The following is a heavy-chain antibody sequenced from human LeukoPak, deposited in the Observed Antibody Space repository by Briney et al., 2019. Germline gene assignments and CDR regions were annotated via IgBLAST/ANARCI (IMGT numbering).Heavy chain of an antibody. J-gene: IGHJ4*02. V-gene: IGHV1-46*01. CDR1: GYTFTNNY. Sequence: ASVKVSCKASGYTFTNNYLHWVRQAPGQGLEWMAMIYPRDGSTSYAQNFQGRVTVTRDTSTTTVHMELRGLRSEDTAVYYCARDHEGFDYWGQGTVVTVSS. CDR3: ARDHEGFDY. CDR2: IYPRDGST.